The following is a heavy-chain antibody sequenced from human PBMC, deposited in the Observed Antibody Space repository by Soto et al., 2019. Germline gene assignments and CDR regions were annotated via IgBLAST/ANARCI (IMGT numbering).Heavy chain of an antibody. J-gene: IGHJ4*02. D-gene: IGHD3-10*01. CDR1: GYSFTSYW. V-gene: IGHV5-51*01. CDR3: AKGRGGSGSLTPRVDF. CDR2: IYPSDSDT. Sequence: GESLKISCKGSGYSFTSYWIGWVRQMPGKGLEWMGIIYPSDSDTRYSPSFQGHVTISADKSISTAYLQWSSLKASDTAMYYCAKGRGGSGSLTPRVDFWGQGTLVTVSS.